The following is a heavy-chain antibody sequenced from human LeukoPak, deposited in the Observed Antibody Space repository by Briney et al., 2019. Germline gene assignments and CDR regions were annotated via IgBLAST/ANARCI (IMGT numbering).Heavy chain of an antibody. CDR1: GGTFSSYD. V-gene: IGHV1-69*01. D-gene: IGHD6-13*01. Sequence: SVKVSCKASGGTFSSYDISWVRQAPGQGLEWMGGIIPIFGTANYAQKFQGRVTITADESTSTAYMELSSLRSEDTAVYYCARTMGSSSWSFDYWGQGTLVTVSS. J-gene: IGHJ4*02. CDR3: ARTMGSSSWSFDY. CDR2: IIPIFGTA.